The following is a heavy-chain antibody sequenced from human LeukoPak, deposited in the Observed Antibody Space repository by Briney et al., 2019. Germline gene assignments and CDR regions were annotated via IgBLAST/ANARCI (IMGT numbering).Heavy chain of an antibody. V-gene: IGHV4-34*01. CDR3: ARGALLGYCSGGSCKDFDY. D-gene: IGHD2-15*01. J-gene: IGHJ4*02. CDR2: INHSGST. CDR1: GGSFSGYY. Sequence: RPSETLSLTCAVYGGSFSGYYWSWIRQPPGKGLEWIGEINHSGSTNYNPSLKSRVTISVDTPKNQFSLKLSSVTAADTAVYYCARGALLGYCSGGSCKDFDYWGQGTLVTVSS.